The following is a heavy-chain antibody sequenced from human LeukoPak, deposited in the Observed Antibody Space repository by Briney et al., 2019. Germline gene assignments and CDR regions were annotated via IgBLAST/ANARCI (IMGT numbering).Heavy chain of an antibody. J-gene: IGHJ4*02. CDR3: AKACRGGSCYDY. CDR1: GFSFSSYG. Sequence: HPGGSLRLSCAASGFSFSSYGMHWVRQAPGKGLEWVAFIRDDGGNIHYADSVKGRFTISRDNSKNTLYLQMNSLRADDTAVYYCAKACRGGSCYDYWGQGTLVTVSS. D-gene: IGHD2-15*01. V-gene: IGHV3-30*02. CDR2: IRDDGGNI.